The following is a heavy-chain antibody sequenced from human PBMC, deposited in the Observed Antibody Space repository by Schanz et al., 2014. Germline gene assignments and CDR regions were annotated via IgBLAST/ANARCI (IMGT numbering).Heavy chain of an antibody. V-gene: IGHV3-23*01. CDR2: ISPTGSST. CDR3: ARLDSSSWYPRY. CDR1: GFTFTTYA. J-gene: IGHJ4*02. Sequence: EVQLLESGGGLVQPGGSLRLSCAASGFTFTTYAMTWVRQAPGKGLEWVSNISPTGSSTYYADSVKGRFTISRDNSKNTLYLQMNSLRAEDTAVYYCARLDSSSWYPRYWGQGTLVTVSS. D-gene: IGHD6-13*01.